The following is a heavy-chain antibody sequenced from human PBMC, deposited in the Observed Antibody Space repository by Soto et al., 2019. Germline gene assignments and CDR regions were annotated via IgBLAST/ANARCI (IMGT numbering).Heavy chain of an antibody. CDR3: ARSGTTAASRAFDV. D-gene: IGHD1-1*01. CDR1: GGSISSSNW. CDR2: ISHSGST. V-gene: IGHV4-4*02. J-gene: IGHJ3*01. Sequence: QVQLQESGPGLVKPSGTLSLTCTVSGGSISSSNWWNWVRQPPGMGLEWIGEISHSGSTNYNPSLKSRVTISVDKSNNQFSLKLTSVTAGDTAVYYGARSGTTAASRAFDVWGQGTMVTVSS.